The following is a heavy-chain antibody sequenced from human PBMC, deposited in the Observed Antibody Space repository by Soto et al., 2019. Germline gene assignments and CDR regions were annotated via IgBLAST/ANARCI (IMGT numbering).Heavy chain of an antibody. CDR3: ARTAGEYFYYYGLDV. D-gene: IGHD3-10*01. CDR1: GFTFSSYW. Sequence: GSLRLSCAASGFTFSSYWMHWVRQAPGKGLVWVSRINSDGSSTSYADSVKGRFTISRDKAKNTLYLQMNSLRAEDTAVYYCARTAGEYFYYYGLDVWGQGTTVTVSS. V-gene: IGHV3-74*01. CDR2: INSDGSST. J-gene: IGHJ6*02.